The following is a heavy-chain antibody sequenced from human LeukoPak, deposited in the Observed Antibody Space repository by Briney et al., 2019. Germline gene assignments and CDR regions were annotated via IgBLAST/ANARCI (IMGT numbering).Heavy chain of an antibody. CDR3: ASRIIMISGNSAFDI. CDR2: IHHSGST. V-gene: IGHV4-4*02. D-gene: IGHD3-22*01. CDR1: GGSISTNNW. J-gene: IGHJ3*02. Sequence: SGTLSLTCAVSGGSISTNNWWSWVRQPPGKGLEWIGEIHHSGSTNYNPSLKSRVTISVGKSKNQFSLNLSSVTAADTAVYYCASRIIMISGNSAFDIWGQGTMVTVSS.